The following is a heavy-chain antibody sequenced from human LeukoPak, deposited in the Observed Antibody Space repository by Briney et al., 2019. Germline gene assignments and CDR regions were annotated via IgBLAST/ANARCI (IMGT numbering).Heavy chain of an antibody. CDR1: GLTSSSYP. V-gene: IGHV3-23*01. J-gene: IGHJ4*02. CDR2: ISGSGSST. D-gene: IGHD2-15*01. Sequence: PGGSLTLSCALSGLTSSSYPMTWVRHATEEALEWVSTISGSGSSTYYADAVKGRFIISRDNSKNTLYVQMNSLRAEVSAIYYCSKARVRIVVLVAAATPFDSWGQGTQLTVSS. CDR3: SKARVRIVVLVAAATPFDS.